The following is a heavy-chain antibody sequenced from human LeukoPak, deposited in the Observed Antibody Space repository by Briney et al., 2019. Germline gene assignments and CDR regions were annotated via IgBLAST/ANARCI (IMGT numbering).Heavy chain of an antibody. J-gene: IGHJ5*02. V-gene: IGHV3-23*01. CDR3: AKGRCSGGSCSRFDP. D-gene: IGHD2-15*01. CDR1: GFTFSSYA. Sequence: GGSLRLSCAASGFTFSSYAMSWVRQAPGKGLEWVSAISGSGGSTYYADSVKGRFTISRDNSKNTLYLQMNSLRAEGTAVYYCAKGRCSGGSCSRFDPWGQGTLVTVSS. CDR2: ISGSGGST.